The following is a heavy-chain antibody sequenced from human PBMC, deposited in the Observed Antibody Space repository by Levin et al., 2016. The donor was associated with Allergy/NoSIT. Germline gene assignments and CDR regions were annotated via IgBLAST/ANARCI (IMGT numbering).Heavy chain of an antibody. D-gene: IGHD5-18*01. CDR3: ARGKNTATETYDY. CDR2: MNPNSGNT. Sequence: WVRQAPGQGLEWMGWMNPNSGNTGYAQKFQGRVTMTRNTSISTAYMELSSLRSEDTAVYYCARGKNTATETYDYWGQGTLVTVSS. J-gene: IGHJ4*02. V-gene: IGHV1-8*01.